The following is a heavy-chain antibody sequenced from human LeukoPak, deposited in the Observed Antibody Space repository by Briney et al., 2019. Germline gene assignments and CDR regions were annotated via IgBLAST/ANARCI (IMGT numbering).Heavy chain of an antibody. CDR3: AKEGQRGSYGVYDDYH. CDR1: GFTFSRDG. Sequence: GGSLRLSCAASGFTFSRDGMHWVRQAPGKGLEWVAVISNDETNKYYTDSVRGRFTISRDNSKNMVYLLMKSLRVEDTAVYYCAKEGQRGSYGVYDDYHWGQGTLVTVSS. J-gene: IGHJ5*02. V-gene: IGHV3-30*18. D-gene: IGHD5/OR15-5a*01. CDR2: ISNDETNK.